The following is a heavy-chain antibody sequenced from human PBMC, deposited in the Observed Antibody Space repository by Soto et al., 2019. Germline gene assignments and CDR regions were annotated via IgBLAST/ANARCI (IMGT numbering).Heavy chain of an antibody. J-gene: IGHJ4*02. V-gene: IGHV3-7*03. CDR3: ARDGMLFVGPYRPSRLDY. CDR1: GFKFSDYW. Sequence: GSSLRLSCAASGFKFSDYWMSWVRQAPGKGLEWVGNIKHDTSDAHYEDSVKSLFTITRDNIKNFLFLQMNGLRSDDAASHYCARDGMLFVGPYRPSRLDYWGLGTVVTVPS. D-gene: IGHD2-21*01. CDR2: IKHDTSDA.